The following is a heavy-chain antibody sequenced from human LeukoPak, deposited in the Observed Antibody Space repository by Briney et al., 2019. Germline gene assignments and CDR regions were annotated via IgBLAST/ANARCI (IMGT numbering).Heavy chain of an antibody. CDR3: AKAPPEDYDSSGYSVAEYFQH. J-gene: IGHJ1*01. D-gene: IGHD3-22*01. Sequence: GLSLRLSCAASGFDFGAYEMNWVRQAPGKGLEWVSAISGSGVSTYYADSVKGRFTISRDNSKNTLYLQMNSLRAEDTAVYYCAKAPPEDYDSSGYSVAEYFQHWGQGTLVTVSS. V-gene: IGHV3-23*01. CDR2: ISGSGVST. CDR1: GFDFGAYE.